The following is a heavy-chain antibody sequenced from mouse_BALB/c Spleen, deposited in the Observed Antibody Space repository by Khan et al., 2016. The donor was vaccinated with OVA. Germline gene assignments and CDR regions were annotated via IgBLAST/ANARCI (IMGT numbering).Heavy chain of an antibody. CDR1: GFTFSNYD. V-gene: IGHV5-6*01. J-gene: IGHJ3*01. Sequence: EVELVESGGDLVKPGGSLKLSCAASGFTFSNYDMSWVRQTPDKRLEWVATISSAGSYTYYPDSVKGRFTISRDNAKKPLYLKMSSLKSEDTAMYYCARRGYDEAWFAYWVPVSLVTVSA. CDR3: ARRGYDEAWFAY. CDR2: ISSAGSYT. D-gene: IGHD2-2*01.